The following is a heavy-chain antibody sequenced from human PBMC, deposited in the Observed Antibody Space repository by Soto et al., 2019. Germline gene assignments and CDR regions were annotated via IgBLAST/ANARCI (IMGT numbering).Heavy chain of an antibody. V-gene: IGHV4-31*03. CDR3: AFTRPGDYDSSGYYYNYYGMDV. D-gene: IGHD3-22*01. J-gene: IGHJ6*02. Sequence: SETLSLNCTVSGGSISSGGYYWSWIRQHPGKGLEWIGYIYYSGSTYYNPSLKSRVTISVDTSKNQFSLKLSSVTAADTAVYYCAFTRPGDYDSSGYYYNYYGMDVWGQGTTVTVSS. CDR1: GGSISSGGYY. CDR2: IYYSGST.